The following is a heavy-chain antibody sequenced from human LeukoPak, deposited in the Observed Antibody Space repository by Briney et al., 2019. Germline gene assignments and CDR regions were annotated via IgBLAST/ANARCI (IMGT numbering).Heavy chain of an antibody. CDR1: GFTVSSNY. Sequence: GGSLRLSSAASGFTVSSNYMSWVRQAPGKGLEWVSVVYSGGSTYYADSVKGRFTIFRDNSKNTLYLQMNSLRAEDTAVYYCAREGCSGGSCYYGYWGQGTLVTVSS. J-gene: IGHJ4*02. V-gene: IGHV3-66*01. CDR3: AREGCSGGSCYYGY. CDR2: VYSGGST. D-gene: IGHD2-15*01.